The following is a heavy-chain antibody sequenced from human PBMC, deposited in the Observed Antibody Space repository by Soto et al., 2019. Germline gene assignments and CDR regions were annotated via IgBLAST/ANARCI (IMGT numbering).Heavy chain of an antibody. J-gene: IGHJ5*02. Sequence: KASETLSLTCTVSGGSISDYYWSWIRQPPGKGLEWIGYIHYSGSTNYNPSLKSRVNISLHTSKTQFSLKLSSVTAADAAVYYCAMSKQWLGHNWFDPWGQGTLVTVSS. CDR1: GGSISDYY. D-gene: IGHD6-19*01. CDR3: AMSKQWLGHNWFDP. V-gene: IGHV4-59*01. CDR2: IHYSGST.